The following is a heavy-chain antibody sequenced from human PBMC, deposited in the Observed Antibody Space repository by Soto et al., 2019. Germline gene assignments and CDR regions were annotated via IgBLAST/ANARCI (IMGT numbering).Heavy chain of an antibody. CDR2: ISAYNGNT. J-gene: IGHJ4*02. CDR1: GYTFTSYG. CDR3: ARDRRDPAYYDILTGYYTPFDY. V-gene: IGHV1-18*01. D-gene: IGHD3-9*01. Sequence: ASVKVSCKASGYTFTSYGISWVRQAPGQGLEWMGWISAYNGNTNYAQKLQGRVTMTTDTSTSTAYMELRSLRSDDTAVYYCARDRRDPAYYDILTGYYTPFDYWGQGTLVTVSS.